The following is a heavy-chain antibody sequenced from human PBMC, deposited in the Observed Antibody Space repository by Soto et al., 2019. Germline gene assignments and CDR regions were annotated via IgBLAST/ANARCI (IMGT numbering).Heavy chain of an antibody. J-gene: IGHJ4*02. CDR3: ATDPPALSMF. CDR1: GLTFSSSV. D-gene: IGHD3-10*02. CDR2: ISVNGDTT. Sequence: EVQLLESGGGWVQPGGSRRLSCAASGLTFSSSVMNWVRQTAGKGLEWVAVISVNGDTTYYADSVKGRFTISRDNSRNMLYLHLNSLRAEDTAVYYCATDPPALSMFWGQGTLVTVSS. V-gene: IGHV3-23*01.